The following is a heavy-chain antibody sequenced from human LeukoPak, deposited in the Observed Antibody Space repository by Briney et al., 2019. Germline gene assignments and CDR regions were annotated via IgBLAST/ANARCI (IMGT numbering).Heavy chain of an antibody. V-gene: IGHV4-59*12. CDR1: GGSISSYY. J-gene: IGHJ4*02. Sequence: SETLSLTCTVSGGSISSYYWSWIRQPPGKGLEWIGYIYYSGSTNYNPSLKGRVTISVDTSKNQFSLNLNSVTAADTAVYYCARGGSSCTNGVCYTVEGVFYPRYFDYWGQGTLVTVSS. CDR2: IYYSGST. D-gene: IGHD2-8*01. CDR3: ARGGSSCTNGVCYTVEGVFYPRYFDY.